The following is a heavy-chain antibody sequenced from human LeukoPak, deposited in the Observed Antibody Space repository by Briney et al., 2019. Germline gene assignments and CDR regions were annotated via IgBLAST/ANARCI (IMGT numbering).Heavy chain of an antibody. CDR3: ARDREWERSISKARYYYYYMDV. J-gene: IGHJ6*03. CDR2: INPNSGGT. V-gene: IGHV1-2*02. CDR1: GYTFTGYY. Sequence: ASVKVSCKASGYTFTGYYMHWVRQAPGQGLEWMGWINPNSGGTNYAQKFQGRVTMTRDTSISTAYMELSRLRSDDTAVYYCARDREWERSISKARYYYYYMDVWGKGTTVTVSS. D-gene: IGHD1-26*01.